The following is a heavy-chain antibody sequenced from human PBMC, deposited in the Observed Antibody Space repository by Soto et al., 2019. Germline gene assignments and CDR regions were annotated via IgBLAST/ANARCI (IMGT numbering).Heavy chain of an antibody. D-gene: IGHD6-13*01. CDR1: GGSISSGGYY. J-gene: IGHJ6*02. CDR2: IYYSGST. V-gene: IGHV4-31*03. Sequence: QVQLQESGPGLVKPSQTLSLTCTVSGGSISSGGYYWSWIRQHPGKGLEWIGYIYYSGSTYYNPSLKSRVTISVDTSKNQFSLKLSSVTAADTAVYCCARDVLGIAAAGPVSRYYYYYGMDVWGQGTTVTVSS. CDR3: ARDVLGIAAAGPVSRYYYYYGMDV.